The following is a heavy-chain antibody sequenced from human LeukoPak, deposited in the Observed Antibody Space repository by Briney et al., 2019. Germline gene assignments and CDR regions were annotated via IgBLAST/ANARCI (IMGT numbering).Heavy chain of an antibody. CDR2: VNPSTGST. Sequence: ASVKVSCKASGYTFTRYYIHWVRQAPGQGLEWMGVVNPSTGSTSNAQKFQGRVTTTRDTSTSTAYMWLSTLRAAATAAYYCARPSGYYSYIDCWGQGTLVTVSS. J-gene: IGHJ4*02. CDR3: ARPSGYYSYIDC. D-gene: IGHD3-22*01. V-gene: IGHV1-46*01. CDR1: GYTFTRYY.